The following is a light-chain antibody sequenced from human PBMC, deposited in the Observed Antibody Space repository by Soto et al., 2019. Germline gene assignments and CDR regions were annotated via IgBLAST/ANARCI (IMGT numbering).Light chain of an antibody. J-gene: IGKJ5*01. CDR3: QQYDSSPFT. CDR2: GAF. V-gene: IGKV3-20*01. Sequence: ENMLTQTPGTLSLSPRERGSFSCRASQSVSSNYLAWYQQKPGQAPRLLIYGAFKRATGIPDRFSGSESGTDFTLTISRLEPEDFAVYYCQQYDSSPFTFGQGTRLEIK. CDR1: QSVSSNY.